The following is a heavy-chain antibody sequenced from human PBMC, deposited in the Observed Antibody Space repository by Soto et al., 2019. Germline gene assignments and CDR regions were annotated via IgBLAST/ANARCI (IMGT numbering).Heavy chain of an antibody. CDR1: GFTFSSYA. J-gene: IGHJ3*02. V-gene: IGHV3-23*01. D-gene: IGHD6-13*01. CDR2: ISGSGGTT. Sequence: EVQLLESGGGLVQPGGSLRLSCVGSGFTFSSYAIHWVHQAPGQGLEWVSGISGSGGTTFYADSVKGRFTISRDNSKSTLYLQMNSLRAEDTATYYCAKDLGYTSSWYYALHIWGQGTMVTVS. CDR3: AKDLGYTSSWYYALHI.